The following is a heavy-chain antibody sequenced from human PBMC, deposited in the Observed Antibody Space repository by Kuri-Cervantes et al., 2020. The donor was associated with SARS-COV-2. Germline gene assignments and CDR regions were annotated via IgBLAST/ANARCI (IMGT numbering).Heavy chain of an antibody. D-gene: IGHD3-16*01. CDR1: GFTFSNYA. V-gene: IGHV3-33*08. Sequence: GESLKISCVASGFTFSNYAIHWVRQAPGKGLEWVAVIWYDGKNEYYAGSVKGRFTISRDNSRNTVLLQMNILRAEDTAIYYCARGAANYYYMDVWGKGTTVTVSS. J-gene: IGHJ6*03. CDR2: IWYDGKNE. CDR3: ARGAANYYYMDV.